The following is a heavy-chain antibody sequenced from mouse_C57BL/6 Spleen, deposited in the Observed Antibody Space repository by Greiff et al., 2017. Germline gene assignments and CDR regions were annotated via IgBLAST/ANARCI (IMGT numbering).Heavy chain of an antibody. CDR2: ISSGGDYI. CDR3: TRVYYGPNWYFDV. CDR1: GFTFSSYA. J-gene: IGHJ1*03. V-gene: IGHV5-9-1*02. Sequence: EVKVEESGEGLVKPGGSLKLSCAASGFTFSSYAMSWVRQTPEKRLEWVAYISSGGDYIYYADTVKGRFTISRDNARNTLYLQMSSLKSEDTAMYYCTRVYYGPNWYFDVWGTGTTVTVSS. D-gene: IGHD2-1*01.